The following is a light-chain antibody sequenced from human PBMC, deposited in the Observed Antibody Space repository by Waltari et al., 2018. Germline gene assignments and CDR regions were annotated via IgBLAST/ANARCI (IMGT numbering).Light chain of an antibody. CDR2: DAS. Sequence: DIQMTQSPSSLSASVGDRVTITSQASQDISNYLNWYQQKPGKAPKLLIYDASNLETGVPSRFSGRGSGTDFTFTISSLQPEDIATYYCQQYDNLPRTFGQGTKVEIK. V-gene: IGKV1-33*01. CDR3: QQYDNLPRT. CDR1: QDISNY. J-gene: IGKJ1*01.